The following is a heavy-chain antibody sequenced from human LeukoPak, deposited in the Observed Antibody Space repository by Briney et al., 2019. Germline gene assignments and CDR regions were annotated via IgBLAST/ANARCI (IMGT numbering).Heavy chain of an antibody. D-gene: IGHD1-26*01. Sequence: ASVKVSCKASGYTFTSYGISWVRQAPGQGLEWMGWISAYNGNTNYAQKLQGRVTMTTDTSTSTAYMELRSLRSDDTAVYYCARDPRGNSGSYLQGDYWGQGTLVTVSS. CDR2: ISAYNGNT. CDR1: GYTFTSYG. V-gene: IGHV1-18*01. J-gene: IGHJ4*02. CDR3: ARDPRGNSGSYLQGDY.